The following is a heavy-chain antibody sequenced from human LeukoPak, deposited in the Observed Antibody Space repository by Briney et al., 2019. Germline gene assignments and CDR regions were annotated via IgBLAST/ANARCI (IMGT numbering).Heavy chain of an antibody. CDR3: AREYYYDSSGYYYRGYYFDY. CDR2: IWYDGSNK. D-gene: IGHD3-22*01. V-gene: IGHV3-33*01. J-gene: IGHJ4*02. Sequence: GRSLRLSCAASGFTFSSYGMHWARQAPGKGLEWVAAIWYDGSNKYYADSVKGRFTISRDNSKNTLYLQMNSLRAEDTAVYYCAREYYYDSSGYYYRGYYFDYWGQGTLVTVSS. CDR1: GFTFSSYG.